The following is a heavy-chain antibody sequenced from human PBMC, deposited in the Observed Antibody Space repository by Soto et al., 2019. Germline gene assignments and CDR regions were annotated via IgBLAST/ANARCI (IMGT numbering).Heavy chain of an antibody. D-gene: IGHD2-2*01. CDR2: ISAYNGNT. CDR1: GYTFTSYG. J-gene: IGHJ6*02. Sequence: QVQLVQSGAEVKKPGASVKVSCKASGYTFTSYGISWVRKAPGQGLEWMGWISAYNGNTNYAQKLQGRGTMTTDTSTSTAYMELRSLRSDDTAVYYCARVPIVLVAGKYGMDVWGQGTTVTVSS. V-gene: IGHV1-18*01. CDR3: ARVPIVLVAGKYGMDV.